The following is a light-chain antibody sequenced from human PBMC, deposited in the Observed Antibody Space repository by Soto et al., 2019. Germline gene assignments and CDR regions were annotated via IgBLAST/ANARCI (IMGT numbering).Light chain of an antibody. Sequence: EIVFTQSPGTLSLSPGERATLSCRASRSVSSSYLAWYQQKPGQAPRLLVYDASKRATGIPARFSGSGSGTEFTLKISSLEPEDFATYYCQESYSTPISFGQGTRLEIK. J-gene: IGKJ5*01. V-gene: IGKV3D-20*02. CDR3: QESYSTPIS. CDR2: DAS. CDR1: RSVSSSY.